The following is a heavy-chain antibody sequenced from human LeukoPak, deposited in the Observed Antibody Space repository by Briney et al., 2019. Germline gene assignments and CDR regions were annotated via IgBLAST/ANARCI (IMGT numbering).Heavy chain of an antibody. D-gene: IGHD3-3*01. CDR1: GGTFSSYA. V-gene: IGHV1-69*13. CDR3: ARDSGLLRFLELRYYYGMDV. J-gene: IGHJ6*02. Sequence: SVKVSCKASGGTFSSYAISWVRQAPGQGLEWMGGVIPIFGTANYAQKFQGRVTITADESTSTAYMELSSLRSEDTAVYYCARDSGLLRFLELRYYYGMDVWGQGTTVTVSS. CDR2: VIPIFGTA.